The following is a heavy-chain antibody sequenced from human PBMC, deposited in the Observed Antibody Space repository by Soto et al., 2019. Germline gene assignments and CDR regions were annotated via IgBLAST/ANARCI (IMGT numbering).Heavy chain of an antibody. D-gene: IGHD2-15*01. CDR2: ISGNSDTI. CDR3: AKDVNVVSSGWFDS. CDR1: GFTFDHYA. J-gene: IGHJ5*01. Sequence: EVQLVESGGSLVQPGRSLRLSCATSGFTFDHYAMHWVRQLPGEGLEWVSTISGNSDTIDYADTVKGRLTIARDNAKRSLYLQMNSLRPDDSATYYCAKDVNVVSSGWFDSWGQGTLAIVTS. V-gene: IGHV3-9*01.